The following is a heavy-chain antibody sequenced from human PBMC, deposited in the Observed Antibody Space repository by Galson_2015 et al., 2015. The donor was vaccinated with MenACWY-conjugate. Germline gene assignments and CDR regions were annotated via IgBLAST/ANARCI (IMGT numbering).Heavy chain of an antibody. CDR3: AREIVVAPAASWGDYYYGMDV. D-gene: IGHD2-2*01. J-gene: IGHJ6*02. CDR2: INAGNGNT. Sequence: QAPGQRLEWMGWINAGNGNTKYSQKFQGRVTITSDTSAGTAYMELSSLRSEDAAVYYCAREIVVAPAASWGDYYYGMDVWGQGATVTVSS. V-gene: IGHV1-3*01.